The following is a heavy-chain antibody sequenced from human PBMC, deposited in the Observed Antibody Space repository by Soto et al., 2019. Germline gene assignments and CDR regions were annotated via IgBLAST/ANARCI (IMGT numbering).Heavy chain of an antibody. Sequence: QVQLVQSGAEVKKPGASVKVSCKASGYTFSSYAMHWVRQAPGQRLEWMGWINAGNGNTKYSQKFQGRVTITRDTSASTAYMELSSLRSEDTAVYYCASEYCGGDCYSAARHGMDVWGQGTTVTVSS. CDR3: ASEYCGGDCYSAARHGMDV. CDR2: INAGNGNT. V-gene: IGHV1-3*01. J-gene: IGHJ6*02. CDR1: GYTFSSYA. D-gene: IGHD2-21*02.